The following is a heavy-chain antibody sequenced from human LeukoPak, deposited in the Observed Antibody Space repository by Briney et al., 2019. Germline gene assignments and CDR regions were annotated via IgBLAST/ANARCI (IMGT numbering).Heavy chain of an antibody. V-gene: IGHV3-30-3*01. CDR2: ISNDADNE. D-gene: IGHD4-17*01. J-gene: IGHJ4*02. CDR1: GFTFSDAA. CDR3: ARGHESGDYYFDS. Sequence: GRSLRLSCEASGFTFSDAAMPWVRQTPGKGLEWVAVISNDADNEYYVDFAKGRFSISRDNSRNTLYLQMNGLRTEDTALFFCARGHESGDYYFDSWGQGTLVTVSS.